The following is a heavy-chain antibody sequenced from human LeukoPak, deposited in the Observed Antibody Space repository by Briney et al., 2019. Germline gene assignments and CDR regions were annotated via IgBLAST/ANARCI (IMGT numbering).Heavy chain of an antibody. Sequence: SETLSLTCTVSGGSISSYYRSWIRQPPGKGLEWIGYIYYSGSTNYNPSLKSRVTISVDTSKNQFSLKLSSVTAADTAVYYCARYGEGAFDIWGQGTMVTVSS. CDR2: IYYSGST. D-gene: IGHD4-17*01. CDR1: GGSISSYY. V-gene: IGHV4-59*01. J-gene: IGHJ3*02. CDR3: ARYGEGAFDI.